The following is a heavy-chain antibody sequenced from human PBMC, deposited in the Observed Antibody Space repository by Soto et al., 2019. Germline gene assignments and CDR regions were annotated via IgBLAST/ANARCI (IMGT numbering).Heavy chain of an antibody. J-gene: IGHJ4*02. Sequence: GGSLRLSCAASGFTVSSNYMSWVRQAPGKGLEWVSVIYSGGSTYYADSVKGRFTISRDNSKNTLYLQMNSLRAEDTAVYYCATVRDEYCSGGSCYGYYFDYWGQGTLVTVSS. D-gene: IGHD2-15*01. CDR2: IYSGGST. CDR1: GFTVSSNY. CDR3: ATVRDEYCSGGSCYGYYFDY. V-gene: IGHV3-66*01.